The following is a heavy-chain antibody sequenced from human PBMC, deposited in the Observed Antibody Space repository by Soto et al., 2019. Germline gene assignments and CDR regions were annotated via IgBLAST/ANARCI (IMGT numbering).Heavy chain of an antibody. CDR1: GFTFDDYA. J-gene: IGHJ1*01. Sequence: EVQLVESGGGLVQPGRSLRLSCAASGFTFDDYAMHWVRQAPGKGLEWVSGISWNSGSIGYADSVKGRFTISRDNAKNSRYLQMSSLRAEGRALYYCAKGLYSSSWYWPAQHWGQGTLVTVSS. CDR2: ISWNSGSI. V-gene: IGHV3-9*01. D-gene: IGHD6-13*01. CDR3: AKGLYSSSWYWPAQH.